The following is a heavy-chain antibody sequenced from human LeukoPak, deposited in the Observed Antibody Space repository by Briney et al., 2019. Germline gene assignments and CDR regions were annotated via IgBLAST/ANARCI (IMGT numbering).Heavy chain of an antibody. D-gene: IGHD3-9*01. CDR2: ISGSGDGA. Sequence: GGSLRLSCEGSGFTFNNYGMSWVRQAPGKGLEWVAGISGSGDGANYADSVKGRFTISGDSSKNTLYLQMNSLRAEDTAVYYCARLKIDGTHFDYWGQGTLVTVSS. CDR3: ARLKIDGTHFDY. V-gene: IGHV3-23*01. CDR1: GFTFNNYG. J-gene: IGHJ4*02.